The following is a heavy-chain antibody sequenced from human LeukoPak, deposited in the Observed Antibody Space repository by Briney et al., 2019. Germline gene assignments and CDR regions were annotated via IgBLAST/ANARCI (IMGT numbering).Heavy chain of an antibody. CDR3: ASVRGVTHFDY. J-gene: IGHJ4*02. Sequence: SETLSLTCAVYGGSFSGYYWSWIRQPPGKGLVWIGEINHSGSTNYNPSLKSRVTISVDTSKNQFSLKLSSVTAADTAVYYCASVRGVTHFDYWGQGTLVIVSS. D-gene: IGHD3-10*02. V-gene: IGHV4-34*01. CDR1: GGSFSGYY. CDR2: INHSGST.